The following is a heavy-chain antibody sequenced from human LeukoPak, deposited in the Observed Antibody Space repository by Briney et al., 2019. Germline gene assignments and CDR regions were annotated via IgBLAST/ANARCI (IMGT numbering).Heavy chain of an antibody. CDR2: INPSGGST. D-gene: IGHD6-13*01. CDR1: GYTFTSYY. J-gene: IGHJ6*03. CDR3: ARHSRWPYYYYYMDV. Sequence: ASVKVSCKASGYTFTSYYMHWVRQAPGQGLEWMGIINPSGGSTSYAQKFQGRVTMTRDMSTSTVYMELSSLRSEDTAVYYCARHSRWPYYYYYMDVWGKGTTVTVSS. V-gene: IGHV1-46*01.